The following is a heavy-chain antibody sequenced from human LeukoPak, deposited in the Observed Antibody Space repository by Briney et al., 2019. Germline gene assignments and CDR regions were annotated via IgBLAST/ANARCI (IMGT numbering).Heavy chain of an antibody. CDR1: GGSFSGYY. CDR3: ASWDYDILTGYYFRDPFDI. D-gene: IGHD3-9*01. V-gene: IGHV4-34*01. CDR2: INHSGST. Sequence: SETLSLTCAVSGGSFSGYYWSWIRQPPGKGLEWIGEINHSGSTNYNPSLKSRVTISVDTSKNQFSLKLSSVTAADTAVYYCASWDYDILTGYYFRDPFDIWGQGTMVTVSS. J-gene: IGHJ3*02.